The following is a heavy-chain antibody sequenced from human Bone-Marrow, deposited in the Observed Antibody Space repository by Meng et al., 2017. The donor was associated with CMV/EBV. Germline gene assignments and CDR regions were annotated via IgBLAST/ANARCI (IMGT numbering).Heavy chain of an antibody. V-gene: IGHV3-53*01. CDR1: GFTVSSNY. D-gene: IGHD3/OR15-3a*01. Sequence: GESLKISCAASGFTVSSNYMSWVRQAPGKGLEWVSVIYSGGSTYYADSVKGRFTISRDNSKNTLYLQMNSLRAEDTAVYYCAKRHRQGAFGPPDDYWGQGTLVTVSS. CDR2: IYSGGST. J-gene: IGHJ4*02. CDR3: AKRHRQGAFGPPDDY.